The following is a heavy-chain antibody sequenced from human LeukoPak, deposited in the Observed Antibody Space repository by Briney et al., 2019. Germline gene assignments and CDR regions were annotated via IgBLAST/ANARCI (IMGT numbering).Heavy chain of an antibody. V-gene: IGHV4-59*01. CDR2: IYYSGST. Sequence: SETLSLTCTVSGGPISSYYWSWIRQPPGKGLEWIGYIYYSGSTNYNPSLKSRVTISVDTSKNQFSLKLSSVTAADTAVYYCARGSGRRDRVDYWGQGTLVTVSS. CDR1: GGPISSYY. CDR3: ARGSGRRDRVDY. J-gene: IGHJ4*02. D-gene: IGHD2-15*01.